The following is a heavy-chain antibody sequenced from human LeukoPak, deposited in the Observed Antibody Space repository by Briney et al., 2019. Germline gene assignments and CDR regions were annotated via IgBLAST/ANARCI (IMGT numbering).Heavy chain of an antibody. J-gene: IGHJ3*02. CDR3: ARVSYGDNHFDI. D-gene: IGHD4-23*01. V-gene: IGHV4-59*01. CDR1: GGSISYYY. Sequence: SETLSLTCTVSGGSISYYYWSWIRQPPGKGLEWIGYIYYSGNTNYNPSLKSRVTISVDTSNNQFSLNLSSVTAADTAVFFCARVSYGDNHFDIWGRGTMVTVSS. CDR2: IYYSGNT.